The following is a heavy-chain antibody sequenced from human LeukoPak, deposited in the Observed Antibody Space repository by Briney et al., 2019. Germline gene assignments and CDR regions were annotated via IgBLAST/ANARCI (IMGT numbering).Heavy chain of an antibody. Sequence: GESLKISCKGSGYSFTTYWIGWVRQMPGKGLEWMGIIYPGDSDTGYSPSFQGQVTISADKSITTAYLQWSSLKASDTAMYYCARLRYTMVRGGDLVLDPWGQGTLVTVSS. CDR3: ARLRYTMVRGGDLVLDP. V-gene: IGHV5-51*01. J-gene: IGHJ5*02. CDR2: IYPGDSDT. CDR1: GYSFTTYW. D-gene: IGHD3-10*01.